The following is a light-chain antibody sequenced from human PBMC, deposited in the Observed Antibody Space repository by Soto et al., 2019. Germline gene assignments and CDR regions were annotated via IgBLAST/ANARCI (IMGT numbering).Light chain of an antibody. CDR3: QHYDNLPPFT. CDR2: GAS. J-gene: IGKJ3*01. CDR1: QAIGTS. V-gene: IGKV1-33*01. Sequence: DIQMTQSPSSLSASVGARVSITCQASQAIGTSLSWFQQKPGRAPKLLIYGASNLETGVSSRFRGSGSGTDFTFTISSLQPEDIATYYCQHYDNLPPFTFGPGTEVDIK.